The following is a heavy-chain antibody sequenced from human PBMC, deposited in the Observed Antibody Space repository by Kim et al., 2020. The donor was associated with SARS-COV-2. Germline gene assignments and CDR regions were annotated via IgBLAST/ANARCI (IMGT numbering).Heavy chain of an antibody. D-gene: IGHD5-18*01. V-gene: IGHV4-59*01. CDR1: GGPIRNFY. CDR3: ARVDGYTNGYDFYNYFGM. Sequence: SETLSLTCTVSGGPIRNFYWSWTRQSPGKGLEWIGQISYSGSSNYNPSLKSRVTISVDTSKNQLSLKLSSVTAADTAVYYCARVDGYTNGYDFYNYFGM. CDR2: ISYSGSS. J-gene: IGHJ6*01.